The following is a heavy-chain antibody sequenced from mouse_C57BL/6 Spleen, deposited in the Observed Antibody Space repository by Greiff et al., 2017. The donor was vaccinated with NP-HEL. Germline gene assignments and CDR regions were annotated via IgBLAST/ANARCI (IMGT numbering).Heavy chain of an antibody. V-gene: IGHV5-6*01. J-gene: IGHJ2*01. CDR1: GFTFSSYG. CDR3: ARHKNYGYDVFDY. CDR2: ISSGGSYT. D-gene: IGHD2-2*01. Sequence: EVMLVESGGDLVKPGGSLKLSCAASGFTFSSYGMSWVRQTPDKRLEWVATISSGGSYTYYPDSVKGRFTISRDNAKNTLYLQMSSLKSEDTAMYYCARHKNYGYDVFDYWGQGTTLTVSS.